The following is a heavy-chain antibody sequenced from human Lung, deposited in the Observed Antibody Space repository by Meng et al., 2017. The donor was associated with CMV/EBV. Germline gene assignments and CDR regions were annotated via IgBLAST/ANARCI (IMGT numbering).Heavy chain of an antibody. J-gene: IGHJ3*02. CDR1: GFTFSSFSSYA. CDR3: AKVKVTAALLDSFDI. Sequence: GGSLRLXCAALGFTFSSFSSYAMHWVRQAPGKGLEWVASIPYDRSNKYYTDSVKGRFTISRDNSKNALYLHMNSLRTEDTAVYYCAKVKVTAALLDSFDIWGQGTMVTVSS. V-gene: IGHV3-30*02. D-gene: IGHD2-2*01. CDR2: IPYDRSNK.